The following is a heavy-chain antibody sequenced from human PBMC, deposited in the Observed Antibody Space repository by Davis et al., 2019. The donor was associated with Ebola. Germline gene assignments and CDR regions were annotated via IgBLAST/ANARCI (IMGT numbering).Heavy chain of an antibody. CDR2: IIPILGIA. D-gene: IGHD3-10*01. J-gene: IGHJ6*02. CDR3: AREGGSRFGGFGEYYGMDV. CDR1: GGTFSSYT. Sequence: SVKVSCKASGGTFSSYTISWVRQAPGQGLEWMGRIIPILGIANYAQKFQGRVTITADKSTSTAYMELSSLRSEDTAVYYCAREGGSRFGGFGEYYGMDVWGQGTTVTVSS. V-gene: IGHV1-69*04.